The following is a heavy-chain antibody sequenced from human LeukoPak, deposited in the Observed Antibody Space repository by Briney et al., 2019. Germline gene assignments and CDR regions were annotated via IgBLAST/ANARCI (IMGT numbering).Heavy chain of an antibody. J-gene: IGHJ3*02. Sequence: ASVKVSCKASGYTFTSYYMHWVRQAPGQGLEWMGIINPSGGSTSYAQKFQGRVTMTRDTSTSTVYMELSSLRSEDTAVYYCARDYGEYCSSTSCYTDAFDIWGQGTMVTVSS. CDR2: INPSGGST. CDR3: ARDYGEYCSSTSCYTDAFDI. D-gene: IGHD2-2*02. V-gene: IGHV1-46*01. CDR1: GYTFTSYY.